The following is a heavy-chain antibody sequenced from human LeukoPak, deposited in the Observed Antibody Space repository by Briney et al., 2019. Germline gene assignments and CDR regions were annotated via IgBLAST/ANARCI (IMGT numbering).Heavy chain of an antibody. D-gene: IGHD3-10*01. CDR3: ARSSRVLLWFGELYDY. J-gene: IGHJ4*02. CDR2: IYHSGST. CDR1: GASISNGGYS. V-gene: IGHV4-30-2*01. Sequence: SETLSLTCAVSGASISNGGYSWSWIRQPPGKGLEWIGYIYHSGSTNYNPSLKSRVTISVDTSKNQFSLKLSSVTAADTAVYYCARSSRVLLWFGELYDYWGQGTLVTVSS.